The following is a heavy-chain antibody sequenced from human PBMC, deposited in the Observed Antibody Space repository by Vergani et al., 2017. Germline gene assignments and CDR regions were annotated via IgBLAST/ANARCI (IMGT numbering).Heavy chain of an antibody. Sequence: QLQLQESGPGLVKPSETLSLTCSVSGASIDRSKNYWGWIRQPPGKGLEWIGSVIYSGNTNYDPSLKSRATISLDSSKGQISLLLTSVTDADTAVYYCAREGILTGRLATWGQGARVTVSS. CDR3: AREGILTGRLAT. D-gene: IGHD3-9*01. J-gene: IGHJ5*02. CDR2: VIYSGNT. CDR1: GASIDRSKNY. V-gene: IGHV4-39*07.